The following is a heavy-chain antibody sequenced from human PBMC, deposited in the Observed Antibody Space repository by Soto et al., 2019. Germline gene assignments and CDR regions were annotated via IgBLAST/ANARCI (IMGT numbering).Heavy chain of an antibody. CDR1: VYSFTSYA. D-gene: IGHD3-16*01. CDR3: ARVPPWGNSRNFYIQHYDS. V-gene: IGHV1-3*01. J-gene: IGHJ4*02. Sequence: ASVNVSCKYCVYSFTSYAIHWVRQAPGQRLQWMGWINAGSGNTKYSQGFQGRVTFTRDTAATTTFMELSSLRSEDTAVYYCARVPPWGNSRNFYIQHYDSWGQGTLVTVSS. CDR2: INAGSGNT.